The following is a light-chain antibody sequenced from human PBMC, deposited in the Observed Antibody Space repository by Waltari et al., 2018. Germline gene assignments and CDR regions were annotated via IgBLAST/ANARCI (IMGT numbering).Light chain of an antibody. CDR1: SGSVSTSYY. J-gene: IGLJ3*02. CDR3: VLYMCGGIL. V-gene: IGLV8-61*01. Sequence: QTVVTQEPSFSVSPGGTVTLTCGLRSGSVSTSYYPSWYQQTPGQAPRPLIYSTNARSSGVPARFSDSTLGNNAALTITGAQADDESDYYCVLYMCGGILFGGGTKLTVL. CDR2: STN.